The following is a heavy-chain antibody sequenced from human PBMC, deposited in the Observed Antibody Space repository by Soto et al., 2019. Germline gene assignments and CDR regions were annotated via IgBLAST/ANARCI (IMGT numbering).Heavy chain of an antibody. Sequence: SETLSLTCTVSGGSISSSSYYWGWIRQPPGKGLAWIGSIYYRGSTYNNPSLKSRGTISVDTSKNQFSLKLSSVTTADTAVYYCARLLHDSRGYYYFDSWGRGALVTVSS. D-gene: IGHD3-22*01. CDR1: GGSISSSSYY. V-gene: IGHV4-39*01. CDR2: IYYRGST. CDR3: ARLLHDSRGYYYFDS. J-gene: IGHJ4*02.